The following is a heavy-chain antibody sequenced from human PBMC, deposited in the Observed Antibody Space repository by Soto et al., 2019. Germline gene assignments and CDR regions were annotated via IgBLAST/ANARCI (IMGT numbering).Heavy chain of an antibody. J-gene: IGHJ4*02. V-gene: IGHV4-30-4*01. CDR3: AREGSSSPEYFDF. Sequence: SETLSLTCSVSGGSISSDDYYWTWIRQPPGEGLEWIGYIYYTGRTSSTPSLESRVTISIDTSKNQFSLKLSSVSAADTAVYYCAREGSSSPEYFDFWGPGTLVTVAS. CDR1: GGSISSDDYY. CDR2: IYYTGRT. D-gene: IGHD2-15*01.